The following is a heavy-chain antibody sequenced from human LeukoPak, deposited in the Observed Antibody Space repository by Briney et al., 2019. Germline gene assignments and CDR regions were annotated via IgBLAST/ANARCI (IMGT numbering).Heavy chain of an antibody. CDR2: INHSGST. CDR1: SGSFSGYY. D-gene: IGHD5-24*01. J-gene: IGHJ4*02. CDR3: ARGRGYNSFDY. Sequence: PSETLSLTCAVYSGSFSGYYWSWIRQPPGKGLEWIGEINHSGSTNYNPSLKSRVTTSVDTSKNQFSLKLSSVTAADTAVYYCARGRGYNSFDYWGQGTLVTVSS. V-gene: IGHV4-34*01.